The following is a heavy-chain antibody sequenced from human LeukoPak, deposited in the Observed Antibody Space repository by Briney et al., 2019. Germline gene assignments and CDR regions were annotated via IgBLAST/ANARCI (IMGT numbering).Heavy chain of an antibody. J-gene: IGHJ5*02. CDR3: ARGPPTITFDP. Sequence: PSETLSLTCTVSGGSISGYYWSWIRQPPGKGLEWIGYIYYSGSTNYNPSLKSRVTISVDTSKKQFSLKLRSVTAADTAVYYCARGPPTITFDPWGQGTLVTVSS. CDR1: GGSISGYY. D-gene: IGHD5-12*01. CDR2: IYYSGST. V-gene: IGHV4-59*08.